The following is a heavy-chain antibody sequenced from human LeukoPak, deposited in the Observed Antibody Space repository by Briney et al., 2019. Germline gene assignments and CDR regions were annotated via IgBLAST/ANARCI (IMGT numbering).Heavy chain of an antibody. CDR3: AKDLNYGFDY. CDR2: LSGSGDKT. V-gene: IGHV3-23*01. CDR1: GFIFRTYA. D-gene: IGHD4-11*01. J-gene: IGHJ4*02. Sequence: PGGSLRLSCAASGFIFRTYAMSWVRQAPGKGLEWVSALSGSGDKTFCADSVRGRFTITRDNSKNTLYLQMNSLRAEDTAVYYCAKDLNYGFDYWGQGTLVTVSS.